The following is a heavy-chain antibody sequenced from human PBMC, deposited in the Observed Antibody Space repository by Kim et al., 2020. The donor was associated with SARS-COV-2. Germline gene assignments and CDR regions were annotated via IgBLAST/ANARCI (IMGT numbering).Heavy chain of an antibody. CDR2: IIPIFGTA. J-gene: IGHJ4*02. CDR3: ARVGPYDSSGYYPDY. V-gene: IGHV1-69*13. CDR1: GGTFSSYA. D-gene: IGHD3-22*01. Sequence: SVKVSCKASGGTFSSYAISWVRQAPGQGLEWMGGIIPIFGTANYAQKFQGRVTITADESTSTAYMGLSSLRSEDTAVYYCARVGPYDSSGYYPDYWGQGTLVTVSS.